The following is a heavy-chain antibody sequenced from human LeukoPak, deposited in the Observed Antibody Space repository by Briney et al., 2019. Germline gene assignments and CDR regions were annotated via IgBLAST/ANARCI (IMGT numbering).Heavy chain of an antibody. V-gene: IGHV4-59*08. Sequence: PSETLSLTCTVSGGSISSYYWSWIRQPPGKGLEWIGYIYYSGSTNYNPSLKSRVTISVDTSKNQFSLKLSSVTAADTAVYYCARAYDSSGYWSHPRYNRFDPWGQGTLVTVSS. CDR3: ARAYDSSGYWSHPRYNRFDP. J-gene: IGHJ5*02. D-gene: IGHD3-22*01. CDR2: IYYSGST. CDR1: GGSISSYY.